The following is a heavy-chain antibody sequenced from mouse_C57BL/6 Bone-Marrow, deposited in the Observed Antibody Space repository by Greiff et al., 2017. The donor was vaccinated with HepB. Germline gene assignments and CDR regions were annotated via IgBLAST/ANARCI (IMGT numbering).Heavy chain of an antibody. CDR3: TTLGAYAIDY. CDR2: IDPENGDT. Sequence: VQLQQSGAELVRPGASVKLSCTASGFNFKDDYMHWVKQRPEQGLEWIGWIDPENGDTEYASKFQGKATITADTSSNTAYLQLSSLTSEDTAVCYCTTLGAYAIDYWCRGTSVTVSA. J-gene: IGHJ4*01. V-gene: IGHV14-4*01. CDR1: GFNFKDDY.